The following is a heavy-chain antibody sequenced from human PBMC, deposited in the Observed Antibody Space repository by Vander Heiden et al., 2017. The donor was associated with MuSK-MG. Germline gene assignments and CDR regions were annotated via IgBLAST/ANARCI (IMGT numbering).Heavy chain of an antibody. D-gene: IGHD6-13*01. CDR1: GFTFSSYP. Sequence: EVQLLESGGGLVQPGGSLRLSCAASGFTFSSYPMSWVRQAPGKGLEWVSAISGSGGSTYYADSVKGRFTISRDNSKNTLYLQMNSLRAEDTAVYYCAKDLTPVSSYLLGGWGQGTLVTVSS. CDR2: ISGSGGST. CDR3: AKDLTPVSSYLLGG. V-gene: IGHV3-23*01. J-gene: IGHJ4*02.